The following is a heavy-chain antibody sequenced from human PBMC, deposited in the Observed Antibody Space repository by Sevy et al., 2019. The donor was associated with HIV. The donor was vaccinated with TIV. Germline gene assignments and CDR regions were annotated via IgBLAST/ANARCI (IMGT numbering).Heavy chain of an antibody. Sequence: GGSLRLSCAASAFTFSSYGMHWVRQAPGKGLEWVAVIWYDGSNKYYADSVTGRFTISRDNSKNTLYLQMNSLRAEDTAVYYCARDGDTAVGYYFDYWGQGTLVTVSS. CDR3: ARDGDTAVGYYFDY. D-gene: IGHD5-18*01. CDR1: AFTFSSYG. V-gene: IGHV3-33*01. J-gene: IGHJ4*02. CDR2: IWYDGSNK.